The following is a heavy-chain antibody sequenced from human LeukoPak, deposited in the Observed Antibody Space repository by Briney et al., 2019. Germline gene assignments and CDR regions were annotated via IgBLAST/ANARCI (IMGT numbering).Heavy chain of an antibody. Sequence: ASVKVSCKASGYTFTSHSISWVRQAPGQGLEWMGWISAYNGDTKYAQNFQGRVTMTTDASTTTAYMELRSLTSDDTAVYYCARDLSNSSGRDEHFDYRGQGTLVTVSS. CDR2: ISAYNGDT. V-gene: IGHV1-18*01. CDR3: ARDLSNSSGRDEHFDY. CDR1: GYTFTSHS. J-gene: IGHJ4*02. D-gene: IGHD6-19*01.